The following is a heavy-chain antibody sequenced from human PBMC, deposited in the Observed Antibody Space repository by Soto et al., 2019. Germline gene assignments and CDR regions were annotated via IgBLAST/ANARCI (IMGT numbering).Heavy chain of an antibody. J-gene: IGHJ4*02. CDR3: AGGVTYYYDSSGYYRQYFDY. V-gene: IGHV1-69*06. CDR2: IIPIFGTA. Sequence: SVKVSCKASGYTFTSYGISWVRQAPGQGLEWMGGIIPIFGTANYAQKFQGGVTITADKSTSTAYMELSSLRSEDTAVYYCAGGVTYYYDSSGYYRQYFDYWGQGTLVTVSS. D-gene: IGHD3-22*01. CDR1: GYTFTSYG.